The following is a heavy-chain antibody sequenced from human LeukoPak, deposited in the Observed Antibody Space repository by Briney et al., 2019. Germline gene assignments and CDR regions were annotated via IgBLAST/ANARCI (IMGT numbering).Heavy chain of an antibody. CDR2: IIPIFGTA. Sequence: GSSVKVSCKASGGTFNSYAISWVRQAPGQGVEWMGRIIPIFGTANYAQKFQGRVTITADESTSTANMELSSLSSEDTAVYYRGSDASRGAAAEDAFDVWGQGTMVTVSS. D-gene: IGHD6-25*01. CDR3: GSDASRGAAAEDAFDV. J-gene: IGHJ3*01. CDR1: GGTFNSYA. V-gene: IGHV1-69*01.